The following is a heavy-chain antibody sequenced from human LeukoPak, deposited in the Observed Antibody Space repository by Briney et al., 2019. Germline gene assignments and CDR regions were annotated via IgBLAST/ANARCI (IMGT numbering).Heavy chain of an antibody. V-gene: IGHV3-30*04. Sequence: GGSLRLSCTASGFTFNNYAMHWVRRAPGKGLEWVALISYNESNKFYPDSVKGRFTISRDSSKNSVYLQMSSLRPEDTAVYHCARVGGSGWYGYIDYWGQGTQVSVSS. D-gene: IGHD6-19*01. CDR3: ARVGGSGWYGYIDY. J-gene: IGHJ4*02. CDR2: ISYNESNK. CDR1: GFTFNNYA.